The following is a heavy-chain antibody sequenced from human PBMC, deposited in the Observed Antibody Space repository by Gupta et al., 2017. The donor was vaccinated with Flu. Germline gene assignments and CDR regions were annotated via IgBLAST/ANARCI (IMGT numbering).Heavy chain of an antibody. V-gene: IGHV4-4*03. CDR1: CCSLSTNNW. D-gene: IGHD1-7*01. CDR2: IYHSGPT. Sequence: QVQLQESGPVLAKPPGTLSIICSVSCCSLSTNNWWTWVRQAPGTGLEWIGEIYHSGPTRYNPALESRLTISVDKSKSQLCLKVASVTAAYTALYYCAITDDWNSGIWGQGTMVTVSS. CDR3: AITDDWNSGI. J-gene: IGHJ3*02.